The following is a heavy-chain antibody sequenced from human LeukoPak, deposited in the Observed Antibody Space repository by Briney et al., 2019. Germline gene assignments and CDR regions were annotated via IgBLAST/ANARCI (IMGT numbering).Heavy chain of an antibody. V-gene: IGHV3-23*01. CDR2: ISGSGDAT. CDR1: KFNFA. D-gene: IGHD6-6*01. J-gene: IGHJ4*02. Sequence: GGSLRLSCAASKFNFAMSWVRQTADKRLEWVSAISGSGDATFYTDSVKGRFTISRDNSKNTLYLQMNNLRVKDTAVYYCAKGHFASSSFFDYWGQGTLVTVSS. CDR3: AKGHFASSSFFDY.